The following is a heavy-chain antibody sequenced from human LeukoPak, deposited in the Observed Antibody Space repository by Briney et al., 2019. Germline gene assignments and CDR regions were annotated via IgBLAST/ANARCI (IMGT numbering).Heavy chain of an antibody. V-gene: IGHV4-34*01. D-gene: IGHD3-3*01. J-gene: IGHJ6*03. CDR2: INHSGST. CDR3: ARGGYDFWSGYYTGYYYYYMDV. CDR1: GGSFSGYY. Sequence: SETLSLTCAVYGGSFSGYYWSWIRQPPGKGLEWIGEINHSGSTNYNPSLKSRVTISVDTSKNQFSLKLSSVTAADTAVYYCARGGYDFWSGYYTGYYYYYMDVWGKGTTVTVSS.